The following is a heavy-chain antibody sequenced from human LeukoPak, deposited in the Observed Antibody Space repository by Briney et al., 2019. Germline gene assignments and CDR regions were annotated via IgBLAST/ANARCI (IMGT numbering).Heavy chain of an antibody. CDR2: ISYDGSNK. CDR1: GFTFSSYG. D-gene: IGHD5-18*01. V-gene: IGHV3-30*18. Sequence: PGGSLRLSCSASGFTFSSYGMHWVRQAPGKGLEWVAVISYDGSNKYYADSVKGRFTISRDNSKNTLYLQMNSLRAEDTAVYYCAKDGSTAMYPWGQGTLVTVSS. CDR3: AKDGSTAMYP. J-gene: IGHJ5*02.